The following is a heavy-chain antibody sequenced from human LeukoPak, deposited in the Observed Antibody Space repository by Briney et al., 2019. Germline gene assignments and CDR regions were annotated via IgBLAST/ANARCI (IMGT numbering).Heavy chain of an antibody. CDR1: GGSISSSSYY. V-gene: IGHV4-39*07. CDR3: ARDLGDSSGNDY. Sequence: SETLSLTCTVSGGSISSSSYYWGWIRQPPGKGLEWIGSIYYSGSTYYNPSLKSRVTISVDTSKNQFSLKLSSVTAEDTAVYYCARDLGDSSGNDYWGQGTLVTVSS. CDR2: IYYSGST. D-gene: IGHD3-22*01. J-gene: IGHJ4*02.